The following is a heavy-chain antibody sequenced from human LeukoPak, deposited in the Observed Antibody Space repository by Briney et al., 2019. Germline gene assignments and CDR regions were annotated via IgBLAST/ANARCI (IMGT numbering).Heavy chain of an antibody. D-gene: IGHD4-17*01. V-gene: IGHV1-8*02. Sequence: ASVKVSCKASGYTFTNYDINWVRQATGQGLEWMGWMNPNSGNTGYAQKFQGRVTMTRNTSISTAYMELSSLRSEDTAVYYCARGRTTVTTDWYFDLWGRGTLVTVSS. J-gene: IGHJ2*01. CDR2: MNPNSGNT. CDR3: ARGRTTVTTDWYFDL. CDR1: GYTFTNYD.